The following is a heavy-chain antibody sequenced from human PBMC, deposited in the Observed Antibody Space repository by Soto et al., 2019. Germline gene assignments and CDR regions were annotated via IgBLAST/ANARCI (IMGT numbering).Heavy chain of an antibody. J-gene: IGHJ4*02. V-gene: IGHV3-NL1*01. Sequence: GGSLRLSCAASGFTFSSYSMHWVRQAPGKGLEWVASIASGGSNKYYADSVKGRFTISRDNSKNTLYLQMNSLRAEDTAVYYCASARGSGCCSPPKYWGQGTLVTVSS. CDR1: GFTFSSYS. D-gene: IGHD2-15*01. CDR3: ASARGSGCCSPPKY. CDR2: IASGGSNK.